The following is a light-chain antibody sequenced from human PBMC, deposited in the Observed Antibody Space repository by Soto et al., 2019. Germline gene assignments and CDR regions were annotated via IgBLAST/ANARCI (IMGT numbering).Light chain of an antibody. V-gene: IGKV1-39*01. Sequence: DIQMTQSPSSLSASVGDRVTITCRASQSISSYLNWYQQKPGKAPKLLIYAASSLQSGVPSRFSGSGSGTDFPLTIGSLQPEDFATYYSQQSYSSPRTFGQGTKVELK. J-gene: IGKJ1*01. CDR2: AAS. CDR3: QQSYSSPRT. CDR1: QSISSY.